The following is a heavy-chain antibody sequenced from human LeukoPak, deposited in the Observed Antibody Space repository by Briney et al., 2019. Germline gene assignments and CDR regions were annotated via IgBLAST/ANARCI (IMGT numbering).Heavy chain of an antibody. Sequence: GGSLRLSCAASGFTFSSYEMNWVRQAPGKGLEWVSYISSSGSTIYYADSVKGRFAISRDNAKNSLYLQMNSLRAEDTAVYYCARDLGNPSIAARPGAFDYWGQGTLVTVSS. CDR1: GFTFSSYE. CDR3: ARDLGNPSIAARPGAFDY. D-gene: IGHD6-6*01. J-gene: IGHJ4*02. CDR2: ISSSGSTI. V-gene: IGHV3-48*03.